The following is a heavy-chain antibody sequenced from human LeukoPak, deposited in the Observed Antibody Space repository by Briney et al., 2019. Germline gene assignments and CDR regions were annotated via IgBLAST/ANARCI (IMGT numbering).Heavy chain of an antibody. V-gene: IGHV4-34*01. J-gene: IGHJ5*02. CDR3: ARWDSSSSRTSWFDP. CDR2: INHSGST. Sequence: PEALSLTCALYRGSFSGYSSSWIRPPPGKGLEWVGQINHSGSTHYNRSLKSRVTISVDTAKNQFSLKLSSVTAADTAVYYCARWDSSSSRTSWFDPWGQGTLVSVSS. D-gene: IGHD6-6*01. CDR1: RGSFSGYS.